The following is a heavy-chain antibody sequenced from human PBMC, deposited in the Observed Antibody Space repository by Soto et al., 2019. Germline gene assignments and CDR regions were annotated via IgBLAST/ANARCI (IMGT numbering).Heavy chain of an antibody. Sequence: SVKVSCKASGGTFSSYAISWVRQAPGQGLEWMGGIIPIFGTANYAQKFQGRVTITADESTSTAYMELSSLRSEDTAVYYCASPPVGYDIEYGMDVWGQGTTVTVSS. J-gene: IGHJ6*02. D-gene: IGHD3-9*01. CDR2: IIPIFGTA. CDR1: GGTFSSYA. CDR3: ASPPVGYDIEYGMDV. V-gene: IGHV1-69*13.